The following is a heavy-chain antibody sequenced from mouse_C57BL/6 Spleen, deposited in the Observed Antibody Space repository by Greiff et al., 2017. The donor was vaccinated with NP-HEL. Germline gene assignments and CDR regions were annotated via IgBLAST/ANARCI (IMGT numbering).Heavy chain of an antibody. CDR2: INPYNGGT. D-gene: IGHD2-12*01. CDR1: GYTFTDYY. V-gene: IGHV1-19*01. Sequence: EVQLQQSGPVLVKPGASVKMSCKASGYTFTDYYMNWVKQSHGKSLEWIGVINPYNGGTSYNQKFKGKATLTVDKSSSTAYMELNSLTSEDSAVYYWARAYYKGGYAMDYWGQGTSVTVSS. J-gene: IGHJ4*01. CDR3: ARAYYKGGYAMDY.